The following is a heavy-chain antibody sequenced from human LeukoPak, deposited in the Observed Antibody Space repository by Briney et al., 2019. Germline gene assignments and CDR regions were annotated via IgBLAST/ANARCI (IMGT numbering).Heavy chain of an antibody. Sequence: GGSLRLSCAASGFTLSTNAMSWVRQAPGKGLEWISGISGSGASTYYADSVKGRFTISRDDSRNTLYLQMNSLRGDDTAVYYCAKDVGKWESLHFFDYWGQGALVTVSS. CDR1: GFTLSTNA. CDR2: ISGSGAST. CDR3: AKDVGKWESLHFFDY. V-gene: IGHV3-23*01. D-gene: IGHD1-26*01. J-gene: IGHJ4*02.